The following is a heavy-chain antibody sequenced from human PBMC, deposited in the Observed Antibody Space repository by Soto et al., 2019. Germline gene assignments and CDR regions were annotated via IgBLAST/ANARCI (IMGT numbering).Heavy chain of an antibody. V-gene: IGHV3-23*01. CDR3: ATSFRYFDN. J-gene: IGHJ4*02. CDR1: GFTFGDHA. Sequence: PGGSLRLSCAASGFTFGDHAMSWVRQAPGKGLGWVTTISGTASRTYYVDSVKGRFFISRDNSKNTVTLQMNNLTLDDTAVYYCATSFRYFDNWGQGTRVTVSS. CDR2: ISGTASRT. D-gene: IGHD3-9*01.